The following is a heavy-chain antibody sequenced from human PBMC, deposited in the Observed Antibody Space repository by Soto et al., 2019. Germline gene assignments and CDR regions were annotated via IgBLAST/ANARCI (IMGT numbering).Heavy chain of an antibody. Sequence: GGSMRLSCAASGFTFSSYAMSWVRKDPGKGLEWVSAISGSGGSTYYADSVEGRFTISRDNSMNTLYLQMNSLRAEDTAVYYCARLCSSTSCPINFWGQGTLVTVSS. V-gene: IGHV3-23*01. J-gene: IGHJ4*02. D-gene: IGHD2-2*01. CDR1: GFTFSSYA. CDR3: ARLCSSTSCPINF. CDR2: ISGSGGST.